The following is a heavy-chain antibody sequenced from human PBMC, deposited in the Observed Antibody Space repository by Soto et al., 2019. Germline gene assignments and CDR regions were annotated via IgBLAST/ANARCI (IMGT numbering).Heavy chain of an antibody. V-gene: IGHV1-18*01. CDR1: GYTFTSYG. CDR3: ARDWYCSSGSCSDTFDI. CDR2: ISAYNDNT. Sequence: QVQLVQSGAEMKKPGASVKVSCKASGYTFTSYGISWVRQAPGQGLEWLGWISAYNDNTKYAQKVQGRVTMTTDTSTGTAYMELRSLKSADTAVYYCARDWYCSSGSCSDTFDIWGQGTMVTVS. J-gene: IGHJ3*02. D-gene: IGHD2-15*01.